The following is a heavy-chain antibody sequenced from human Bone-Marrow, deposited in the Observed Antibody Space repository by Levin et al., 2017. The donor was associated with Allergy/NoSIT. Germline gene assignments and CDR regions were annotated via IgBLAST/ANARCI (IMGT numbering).Heavy chain of an antibody. J-gene: IGHJ4*02. CDR2: IRTKAYGGTT. CDR3: SRDVAPHYALTPKY. CDR1: GFTFGDYT. D-gene: IGHD2-2*01. V-gene: IGHV3-49*03. Sequence: GESLKISCTTSGFTFGDYTMSWFRQAPGKGLEWVGFIRTKAYGGTTEYAASVKGRFTISRDDSKSIAYLQMNSLKTEDTALYYCSRDVAPHYALTPKYWGQGTLVTVSS.